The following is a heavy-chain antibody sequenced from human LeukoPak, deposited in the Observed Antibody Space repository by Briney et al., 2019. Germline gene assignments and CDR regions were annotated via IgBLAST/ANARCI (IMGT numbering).Heavy chain of an antibody. CDR1: GGSINSHY. V-gene: IGHV4-59*11. CDR3: ASRPADTTWYGVFDY. CDR2: IFNTGNT. J-gene: IGHJ4*02. D-gene: IGHD3-10*01. Sequence: TETLSLTCSVSGGSINSHYWSWIRQPPGKRLEWIGYIFNTGNTNYNPSLASRVTMSVDTSRAQFFLRLSPVTAADTAIYYCASRPADTTWYGVFDYWSQGTLVTVSS.